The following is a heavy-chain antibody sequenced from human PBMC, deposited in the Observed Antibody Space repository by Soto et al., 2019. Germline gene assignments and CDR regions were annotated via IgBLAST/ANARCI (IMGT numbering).Heavy chain of an antibody. CDR1: GFTFSSYA. CDR2: ISYDGSNK. V-gene: IGHV3-30-3*01. CDR3: ARDGRYFGWLLSAGGMDV. J-gene: IGHJ6*02. D-gene: IGHD3-9*01. Sequence: QVQLVESGGGVVQPGRSLRLSCAASGFTFSSYAMHWVRQAPGKGLEWGAVISYDGSNKYYANSVKGRFTISSDNSKKTLYLQMNSLRAEDTAVYYCARDGRYFGWLLSAGGMDVWGQGTTVTVSS.